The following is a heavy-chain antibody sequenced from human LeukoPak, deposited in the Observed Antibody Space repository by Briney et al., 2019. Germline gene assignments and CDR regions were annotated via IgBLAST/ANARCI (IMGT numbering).Heavy chain of an antibody. J-gene: IGHJ4*02. Sequence: GGSLRLSCAASGFTFSSSAMSWVRQAPGKGLEWVSSITGAGGGAYYPDSVKGRFTISRDNSKNTLFLQMNSLRAEDTAVYYCAKAYVSGSYSYYFDSWGQGTLVTVSS. V-gene: IGHV3-23*01. CDR3: AKAYVSGSYSYYFDS. CDR2: ITGAGGGA. CDR1: GFTFSSSA. D-gene: IGHD1-26*01.